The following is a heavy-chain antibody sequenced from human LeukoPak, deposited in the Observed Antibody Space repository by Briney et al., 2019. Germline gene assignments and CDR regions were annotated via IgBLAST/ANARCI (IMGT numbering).Heavy chain of an antibody. Sequence: GGSLRLSCAASGFTFSSHGMHWVRQAPGKGLEWVALIWFDGSSQYYSDSVKGRFTISRDNSKNTLYLQMNSLRAEDTAVYYCAKDRRGYNGYVLGGLDYWGQGTLVTVSS. CDR3: AKDRRGYNGYVLGGLDY. D-gene: IGHD5-12*01. CDR1: GFTFSSHG. J-gene: IGHJ4*02. V-gene: IGHV3-33*06. CDR2: IWFDGSSQ.